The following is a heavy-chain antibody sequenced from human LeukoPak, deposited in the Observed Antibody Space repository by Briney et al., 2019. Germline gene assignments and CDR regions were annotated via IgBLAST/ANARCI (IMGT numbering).Heavy chain of an antibody. D-gene: IGHD5-18*01. J-gene: IGHJ4*02. Sequence: SETLSLTCTVSGGSISSYYWSWIRQPPGKGLEWIGYIYYSGSTNYNPSLKSRVTISVDTSKNQFSLKLSSVTAADTAVYYCARGLRGYSDYWGQGTLVTVSS. CDR3: ARGLRGYSDY. CDR2: IYYSGST. V-gene: IGHV4-59*01. CDR1: GGSISSYY.